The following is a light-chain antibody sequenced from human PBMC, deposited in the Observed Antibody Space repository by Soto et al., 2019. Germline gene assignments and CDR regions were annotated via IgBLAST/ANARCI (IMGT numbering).Light chain of an antibody. CDR2: GAS. J-gene: IGKJ5*01. Sequence: EIMMTQSPATLSVSPGERATLSCRASQSVSSNLAWYQQKPGQAPRLLIYGASTRATGIPARLSGSGSGTDFTLTISSLEPEDFAVYYCQQRSNWPPTFGQGTRLEIK. V-gene: IGKV3-11*01. CDR1: QSVSSN. CDR3: QQRSNWPPT.